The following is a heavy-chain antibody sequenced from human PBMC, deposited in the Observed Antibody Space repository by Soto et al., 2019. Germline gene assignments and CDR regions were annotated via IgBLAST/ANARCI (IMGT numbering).Heavy chain of an antibody. J-gene: IGHJ5*02. V-gene: IGHV4-30-2*01. CDR1: GGSISSGDYS. Sequence: QLQLQESGSGLVKPSQTLSLTCAVSGGSISSGDYSWRWIRQPPGKGLEWIGYSYHSGSTYYNPSLPDRLTISVRRSKNQFSLKLSSVTAADTAVYYCARFWMYDPRFDPWGKGTLVTVSS. CDR2: SYHSGST. CDR3: ARFWMYDPRFDP. D-gene: IGHD3-3*01.